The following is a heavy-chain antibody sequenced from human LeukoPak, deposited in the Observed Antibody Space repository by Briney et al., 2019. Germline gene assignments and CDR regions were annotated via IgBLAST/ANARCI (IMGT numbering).Heavy chain of an antibody. D-gene: IGHD7-27*01. V-gene: IGHV3-23*01. CDR2: ITTGGPNT. CDR3: AKDGGLWVSAHWGDS. CDR1: GFTFSSYT. J-gene: IGHJ4*02. Sequence: GGSLRPSCTASGFTFSSYTMSWVRQAPGKGLKWVSTITTGGPNTYYADSVKGRFTVSRDDSKNTLYLQMNSLRAEDTAVYYCAKDGGLWVSAHWGDSWGRGTLVTVSS.